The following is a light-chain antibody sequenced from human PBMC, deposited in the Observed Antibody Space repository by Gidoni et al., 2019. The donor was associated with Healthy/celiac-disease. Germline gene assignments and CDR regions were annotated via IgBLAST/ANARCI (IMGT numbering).Light chain of an antibody. V-gene: IGKV2-28*01. CDR1: QSLLHSNGYNY. J-gene: IGKJ1*01. Sequence: DIVMTQSPLSLPVTHGEPASISCRSSQSLLHSNGYNYLDWYLQKPGQSPQLLIYLGSNRASGVPDRFSGSGSGTDFTLTISRVEAEDVGVYYCMQSLQTPWTFGQGTKVEIK. CDR3: MQSLQTPWT. CDR2: LGS.